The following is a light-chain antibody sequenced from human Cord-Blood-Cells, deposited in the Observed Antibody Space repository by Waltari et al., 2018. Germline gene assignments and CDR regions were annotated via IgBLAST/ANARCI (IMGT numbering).Light chain of an antibody. CDR2: AAS. J-gene: IGKJ1*01. V-gene: IGKV1-39*01. Sequence: DIQMTQSPYSLSASVVYSVTITCRASQSISSYLNWYQQKPGKAPKLLIYAASSLPSGVPSRFSGSGSGTDFTLTISSLQPEDFATYYCQQSYSTPWTFGQGTKVEIK. CDR3: QQSYSTPWT. CDR1: QSISSY.